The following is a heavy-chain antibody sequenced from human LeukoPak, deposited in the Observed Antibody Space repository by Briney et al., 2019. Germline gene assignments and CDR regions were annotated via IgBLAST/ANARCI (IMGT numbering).Heavy chain of an antibody. CDR1: GFTFNSYW. D-gene: IGHD5-18*01. J-gene: IGHJ4*02. Sequence: GGSLRLSCAASGFTFNSYWMHWVRPAPGKGLVWVSRINSDGSSTSYADSVKGRFTISRDNAKNTLYLQMNSLRAEDTAVYYCARANRGYSYGQFDYWGQGTLVTVSS. V-gene: IGHV3-74*01. CDR2: INSDGSST. CDR3: ARANRGYSYGQFDY.